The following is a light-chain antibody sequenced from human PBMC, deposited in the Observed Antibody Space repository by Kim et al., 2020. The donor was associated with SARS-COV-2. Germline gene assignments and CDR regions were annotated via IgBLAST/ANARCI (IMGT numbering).Light chain of an antibody. J-gene: IGKJ4*01. CDR3: QLYVSSPPRVT. CDR1: PVVSITF. Sequence: GQRASLSSIARPVVSITFFASYRQKPGQAPRPLIYGTSSSATVIPDRFSGTVSVTDFTLTISRLETEDFAVYYCQLYVSSPPRVTFGGGTKVDIK. CDR2: GTS. V-gene: IGKV3-20*01.